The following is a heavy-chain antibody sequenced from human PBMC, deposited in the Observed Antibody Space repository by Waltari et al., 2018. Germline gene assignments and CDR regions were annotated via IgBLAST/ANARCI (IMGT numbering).Heavy chain of an antibody. V-gene: IGHV1-2*02. D-gene: IGHD3-16*01. Sequence: QVQLVQSGAEVKKPEASVKVSCTTSGYTFTAYYMHWVRQAPGQGLEWMGWINGNSGATNYAQKFQGRVTVTRDTSISTAYMELSRLRSDDTAVYYCAARVGVVQAYDIWGQGTMVTVSS. CDR2: INGNSGAT. CDR3: AARVGVVQAYDI. J-gene: IGHJ3*02. CDR1: GYTFTAYY.